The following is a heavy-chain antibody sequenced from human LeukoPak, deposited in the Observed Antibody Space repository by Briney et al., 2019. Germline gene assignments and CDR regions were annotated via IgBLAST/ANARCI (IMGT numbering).Heavy chain of an antibody. D-gene: IGHD6-13*01. CDR3: ARDGAAAGTPFDY. J-gene: IGHJ4*02. CDR1: GGSISSSNW. V-gene: IGHV4-4*02. CDR2: IYHSGST. Sequence: SGTLSLTCAVSGGSISSSNWWSWVRQPPGKGLEWIGEIYHSGSTNYNPSLKSRVTISVDKSKNQFSLKLSSVTAADTAVYYCARDGAAAGTPFDYWGQGTLVTVSS.